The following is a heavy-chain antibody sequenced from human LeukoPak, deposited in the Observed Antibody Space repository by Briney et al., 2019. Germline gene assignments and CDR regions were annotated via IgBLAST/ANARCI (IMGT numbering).Heavy chain of an antibody. J-gene: IGHJ5*02. CDR3: ARDILSGYSSSWYRVRFDP. D-gene: IGHD6-13*01. CDR1: GGSISSGGYS. Sequence: SQTLSLTCAVSGGSISSGGYSWSWIRQPPGKGLEWIGYIYHSGSTYYNPSLKSRVTMSVDTSKNQFSLKLSSVTAADTAVYYCARDILSGYSSSWYRVRFDPWGQGTLVTVSS. V-gene: IGHV4-30-2*01. CDR2: IYHSGST.